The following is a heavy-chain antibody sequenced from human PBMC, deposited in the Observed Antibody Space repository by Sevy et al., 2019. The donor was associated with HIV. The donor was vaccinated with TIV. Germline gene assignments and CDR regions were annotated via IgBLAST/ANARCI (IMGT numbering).Heavy chain of an antibody. D-gene: IGHD3-3*01. J-gene: IGHJ5*02. CDR2: MFYSGTT. CDR1: GGSISGYY. V-gene: IGHV4-59*01. Sequence: SETLSLTCTVSGGSISGYYWSWIRQPPGKGLEWIGYMFYSGTTNYNPSLESRVTISVDTSKNQFSLKLGSVTAADTAVYYCAGIVGYYDFWSGSGWFDTWGQGTLVTVSS. CDR3: AGIVGYYDFWSGSGWFDT.